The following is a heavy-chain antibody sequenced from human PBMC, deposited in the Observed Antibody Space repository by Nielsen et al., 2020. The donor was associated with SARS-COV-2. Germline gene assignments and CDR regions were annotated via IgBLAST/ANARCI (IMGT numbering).Heavy chain of an antibody. CDR2: IYTSRST. V-gene: IGHV4-61*02. CDR1: GGSISSHTYY. J-gene: IGHJ3*02. CDR3: ARVGDSWAFEI. Sequence: SETLSLTCTVSGGSISSHTYYWSWIRQPAGKGLEWTGRIYTSRSTNFHPSLKSRVTISVDTSKNQVSLTLSSVTAADTAVYYCARVGDSWAFEIWGQGTKVTVSS. D-gene: IGHD3-16*01.